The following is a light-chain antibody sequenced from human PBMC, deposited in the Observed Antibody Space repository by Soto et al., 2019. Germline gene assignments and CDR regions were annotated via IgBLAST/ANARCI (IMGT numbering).Light chain of an antibody. V-gene: IGKV3-20*01. Sequence: DIVLTQSPGTLSLSPGERSTLSCRASQSISSSFLAWYQQKPGQAPRLLIYGASSRATGIPDRFSGSGPGTDFTLTISRLEPEDFAVYYCQQCGSSPETFGQGTKVDIK. CDR1: QSISSSF. J-gene: IGKJ1*01. CDR2: GAS. CDR3: QQCGSSPET.